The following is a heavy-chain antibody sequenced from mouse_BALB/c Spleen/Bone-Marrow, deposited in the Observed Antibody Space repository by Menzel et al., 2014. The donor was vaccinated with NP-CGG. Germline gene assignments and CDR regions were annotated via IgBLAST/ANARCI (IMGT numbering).Heavy chain of an antibody. V-gene: IGHV1-9*01. J-gene: IGHJ4*01. Sequence: LVESGAELMKPGASMKISCKETGYTFSSYWIEWVKQRPGDGLEWIGEILPGSGSTNYNERFKGKATFTADTSSNTAYMQLSSLTSEDSAVYYCARAYYVNYDAMDYWGQGTSVTVSS. CDR3: ARAYYVNYDAMDY. CDR1: GYTFSSYW. D-gene: IGHD2-10*01. CDR2: ILPGSGST.